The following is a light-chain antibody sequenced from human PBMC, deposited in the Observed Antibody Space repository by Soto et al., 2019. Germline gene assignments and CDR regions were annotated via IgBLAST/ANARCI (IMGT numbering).Light chain of an antibody. Sequence: FVLTQSPDTLSLSPGERATLSCRASQSVSSRLAWYQQKPGQAPRLLIYGALSRATGIPDRFSGSGSGTDFTLTISRLEPEDFALYYCQQYATSPLTFGGGTKVDI. CDR2: GAL. CDR1: QSVSSR. V-gene: IGKV3-20*01. J-gene: IGKJ4*01. CDR3: QQYATSPLT.